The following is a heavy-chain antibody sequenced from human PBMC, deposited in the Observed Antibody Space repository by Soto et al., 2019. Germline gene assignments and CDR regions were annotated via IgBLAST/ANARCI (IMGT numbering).Heavy chain of an antibody. V-gene: IGHV4-4*08. CDR3: ARDMHAGFTHYFDP. CDR1: GASIRNYY. Sequence: SETLSLTCSVSGASIRNYYWHWVRQLPGRGLEWIGYVYTPDYTRYNSSLKSRVTISVDTSKSQFSLRLTSMTAADTAVYYCARDMHAGFTHYFDPWGQGTLVTFSS. D-gene: IGHD1-26*01. CDR2: VYTPDYT. J-gene: IGHJ5*02.